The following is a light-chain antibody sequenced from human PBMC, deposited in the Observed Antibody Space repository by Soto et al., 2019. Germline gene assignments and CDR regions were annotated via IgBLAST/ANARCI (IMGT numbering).Light chain of an antibody. CDR1: TYGFETYNQ. CDR3: SSFTSKSTLI. CDR2: EVR. J-gene: IGLJ2*01. V-gene: IGLV2-14*02. Sequence: QSALTQPASMSGSPGQSITISCSGTTYGFETYNQVSWYQQHPGKAPRLIFYEVRNRPSGIPLRFSASKSGNTASLTISGLQAEDEAHYYCSSFTSKSTLIFGGGTKLTVL.